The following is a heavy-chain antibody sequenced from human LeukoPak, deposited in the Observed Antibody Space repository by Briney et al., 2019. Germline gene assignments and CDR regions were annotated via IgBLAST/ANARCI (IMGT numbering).Heavy chain of an antibody. Sequence: PGGSLRLSCAASGFTFSSYSMNWVRQAPGKGLEWVSSISSSSSYIYYADSVKGRFTISRDNAKNSLYLQMNSLRAEDTAVYYCARDSPDEWLLAGMDVWGQGTTVTVSS. V-gene: IGHV3-21*01. CDR3: ARDSPDEWLLAGMDV. J-gene: IGHJ6*02. D-gene: IGHD5-12*01. CDR2: ISSSSSYI. CDR1: GFTFSSYS.